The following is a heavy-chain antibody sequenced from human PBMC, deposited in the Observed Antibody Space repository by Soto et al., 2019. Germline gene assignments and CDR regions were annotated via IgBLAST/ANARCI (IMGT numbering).Heavy chain of an antibody. Sequence: SETLSLTCAVSGGSISSSNWWSWVRQPPGKGLEWIGEIYHSGSTNYNPSLKSRVTISVDKSKNQFSLKLSSVTAADTAVYYCARDRDYDFWSGYYTGWFDPWGQGTLVTVSS. CDR3: ARDRDYDFWSGYYTGWFDP. CDR2: IYHSGST. V-gene: IGHV4-4*02. CDR1: GGSISSSNW. J-gene: IGHJ5*02. D-gene: IGHD3-3*01.